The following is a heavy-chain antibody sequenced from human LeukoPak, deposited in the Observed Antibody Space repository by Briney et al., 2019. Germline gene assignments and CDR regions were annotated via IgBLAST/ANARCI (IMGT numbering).Heavy chain of an antibody. CDR2: ISYSGST. V-gene: IGHV4-31*03. CDR1: GGSMSSGANY. J-gene: IGHJ5*02. Sequence: SQTLSLTCTVSGGSMSSGANYWSWIRQHPGKGLEWIGYISYSGSTDYNPSLKSRVSISADTSKNQFSLELYSVTAAGTAVYYCAREGCSNPSCRFSGRGRKLGWFDPWGQGTLVTVSS. CDR3: AREGCSNPSCRFSGRGRKLGWFDP. D-gene: IGHD2-2*01.